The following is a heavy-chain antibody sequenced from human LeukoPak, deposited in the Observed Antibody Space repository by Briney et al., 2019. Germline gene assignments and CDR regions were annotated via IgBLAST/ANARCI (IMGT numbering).Heavy chain of an antibody. Sequence: SVKVSCKASGGTFSSYAISWVRQAPGQGLEWMGGIIPIFGTANYAQKFQGRVTITTDESTSTAYTELSSLRSEDTAVYYCARRRCQGHWFDPWGQGTLVTVSS. CDR1: GGTFSSYA. CDR2: IIPIFGTA. D-gene: IGHD2-15*01. V-gene: IGHV1-69*05. J-gene: IGHJ5*02. CDR3: ARRRCQGHWFDP.